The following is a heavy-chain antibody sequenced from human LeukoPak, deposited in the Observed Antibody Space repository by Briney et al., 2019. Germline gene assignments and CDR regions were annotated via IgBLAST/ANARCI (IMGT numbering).Heavy chain of an antibody. V-gene: IGHV4-34*01. CDR2: INHSGST. CDR3: ASSRMLVGATTVDY. Sequence: SETLSLTCAVYGGSFSGYYWSWIRQPPGKGLEWIGEINHSGSTNYNPSLKSRVTISVDTSKNQFSLKLSPVTAADTAVYYCASSRMLVGATTVDYWGQGTLVTVSS. D-gene: IGHD1-26*01. J-gene: IGHJ4*02. CDR1: GGSFSGYY.